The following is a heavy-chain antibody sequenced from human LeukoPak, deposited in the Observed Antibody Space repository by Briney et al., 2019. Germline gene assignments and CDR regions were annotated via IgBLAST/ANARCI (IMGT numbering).Heavy chain of an antibody. V-gene: IGHV3-15*01. CDR1: VFTFSNAW. CDR2: IKREIDDETP. J-gene: IGHJ4*02. Sequence: GGALRLSCVASVFTFSNAWMSCVRQAPIKGLEWVGRIKREIDDETPDYAAPAKRRFTISRDDSKNPLYLQMNSLKPEDTAVYYCTSEDQGGFDYWRRG. CDR3: TSEDQGGFDY. D-gene: IGHD1-26*01.